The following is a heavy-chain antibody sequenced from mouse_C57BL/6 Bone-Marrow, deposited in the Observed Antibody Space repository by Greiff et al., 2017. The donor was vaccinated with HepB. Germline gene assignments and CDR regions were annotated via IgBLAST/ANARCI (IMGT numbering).Heavy chain of an antibody. V-gene: IGHV1-82*01. J-gene: IGHJ2*01. CDR2: IYPGDGDT. D-gene: IGHD1-1*01. Sequence: QVQLKESGPELVKPGASVKISCKASGYAFSSSWMNWVKQRPGKGLEWIGRIYPGDGDTNYNGKFKGKATLTTDKSSSTSYMQLSSLTSEDSAVYFCARPAGYYYGSLDYWGQGTTLTVSS. CDR3: ARPAGYYYGSLDY. CDR1: GYAFSSSW.